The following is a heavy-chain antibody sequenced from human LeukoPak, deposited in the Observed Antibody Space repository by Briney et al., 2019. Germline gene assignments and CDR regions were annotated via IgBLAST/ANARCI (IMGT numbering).Heavy chain of an antibody. J-gene: IGHJ4*02. CDR1: GFTFNNYW. CDR2: VKQDGGEK. Sequence: PGGSLRLSCAASGFTFNNYWMSRVRQAPGKGLEWVANVKQDGGEKYHVDSVKGRFTISRDNAKNSLYLQMNGLRAEDTAVYYCARDLRGSGWYFDYWGQGTLVTVSS. CDR3: ARDLRGSGWYFDY. V-gene: IGHV3-7*03. D-gene: IGHD6-19*01.